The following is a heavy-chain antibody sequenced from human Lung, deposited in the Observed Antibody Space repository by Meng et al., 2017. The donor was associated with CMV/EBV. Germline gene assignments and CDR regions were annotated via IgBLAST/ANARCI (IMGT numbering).Heavy chain of an antibody. CDR1: GDSIISANW. Sequence: SXTXSLXXVVSGDSIISANWWSWVRQPPGKGLEWIGEMSHSGSSNYDPSLKSRVSISIDKSKNHFSLNLISVTAADTAVYYCARHMALAGSRGFDSLGQGXLVTVSS. D-gene: IGHD2-21*01. CDR3: ARHMALAGSRGFDS. J-gene: IGHJ4*02. CDR2: MSHSGSS. V-gene: IGHV4-4*02.